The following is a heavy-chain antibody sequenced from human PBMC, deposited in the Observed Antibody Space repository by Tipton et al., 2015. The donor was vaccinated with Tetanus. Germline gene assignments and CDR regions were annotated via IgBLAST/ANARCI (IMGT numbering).Heavy chain of an antibody. V-gene: IGHV3-33*01. J-gene: IGHJ5*02. CDR2: IWYDGSNK. CDR3: ARDIEQWLVQGGNWFDP. CDR1: GFTFSSYG. D-gene: IGHD6-19*01. Sequence: PLRLSCAASGFTFSSYGMHWVRQAPGKGLEWVAVIWYDGSNKYYADSVKGRFTISRDNSKNTLYLQMNSLRAEDTAVYYCARDIEQWLVQGGNWFDPWGQRTLVTVSS.